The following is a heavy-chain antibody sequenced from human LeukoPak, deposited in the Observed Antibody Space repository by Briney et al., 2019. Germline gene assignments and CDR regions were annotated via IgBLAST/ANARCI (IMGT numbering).Heavy chain of an antibody. CDR2: IYHGGST. J-gene: IGHJ4*02. CDR1: GGSISSYY. CDR3: ARGQRRLQDY. Sequence: SETLSLTCTVSGGSISSYYWSWIRQPPGKGLEWIGYIYHGGSTNYNPSLKGRVTISVDTSKNQFSLKLSSVTAADTAVYYCARGQRRLQDYWGQGTLVTVSS. V-gene: IGHV4-59*01.